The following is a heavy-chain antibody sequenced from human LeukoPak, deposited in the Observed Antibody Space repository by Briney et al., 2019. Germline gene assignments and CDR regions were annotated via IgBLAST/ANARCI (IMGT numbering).Heavy chain of an antibody. D-gene: IGHD3-10*01. Sequence: ASVKVSCKASGYTFTSYGISWVRQAPGQGLEWMGWISAYNGNTNYAQKLQGRVTMTTDTSTSAAYMELRSLRSDDTAVYYCARVTGGSGSYYFDYWGQGTLVTVSS. CDR3: ARVTGGSGSYYFDY. CDR1: GYTFTSYG. CDR2: ISAYNGNT. J-gene: IGHJ4*02. V-gene: IGHV1-18*01.